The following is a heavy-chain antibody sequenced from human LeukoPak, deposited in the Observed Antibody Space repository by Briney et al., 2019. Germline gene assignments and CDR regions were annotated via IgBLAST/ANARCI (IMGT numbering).Heavy chain of an antibody. CDR3: ARSSYSSSSSV. Sequence: GGSLRLSCAVSGFTFSGFWMSWSRQAPGKGLEWVASINSDGSEGYYADVVKGRFTISRDNVKNSLYLQINSLRTEDTAVYYCARSSYSSSSSVWGQGTMVTVSS. CDR2: INSDGSEG. CDR1: GFTFSGFW. D-gene: IGHD6-6*01. V-gene: IGHV3-7*03. J-gene: IGHJ3*01.